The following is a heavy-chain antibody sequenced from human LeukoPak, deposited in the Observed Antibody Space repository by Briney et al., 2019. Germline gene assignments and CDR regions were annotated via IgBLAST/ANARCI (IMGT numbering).Heavy chain of an antibody. J-gene: IGHJ4*02. V-gene: IGHV5-51*01. Sequence: GESLKISCKGSGCSFTSYWIGWVRQMPGKGLEWMGIIYPGDSDTRYSPSFQGQVTISADKSISTAYLQWSSLKASDTAMYYCARAMYSSSSSVDYWGQGTLVTVSS. D-gene: IGHD6-6*01. CDR2: IYPGDSDT. CDR3: ARAMYSSSSSVDY. CDR1: GCSFTSYW.